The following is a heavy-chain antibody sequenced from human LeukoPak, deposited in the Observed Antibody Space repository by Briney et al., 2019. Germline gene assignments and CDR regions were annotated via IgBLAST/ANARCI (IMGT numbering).Heavy chain of an antibody. CDR1: GFTFSSYS. D-gene: IGHD6-13*01. CDR3: ARVHSSSWYSGYLYMDV. J-gene: IGHJ6*03. V-gene: IGHV3-48*01. CDR2: ISSSSSTI. Sequence: PGGSLGLSCAASGFTFSSYSMNWVRQAPGKGLEGVSYISSSSSTIYYADSVKGRFTISRDNAKNSLYLQMRSLRAEDTAVYYCARVHSSSWYSGYLYMDVWGKGTTVTVSS.